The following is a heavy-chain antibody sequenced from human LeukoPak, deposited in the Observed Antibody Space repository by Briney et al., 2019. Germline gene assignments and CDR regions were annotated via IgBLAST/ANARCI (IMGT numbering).Heavy chain of an antibody. J-gene: IGHJ4*02. CDR2: ISGSGLNT. Sequence: PGGSLRLSCAASGFTFSSYAMSWVRQAPGKGLEWVSTISGSGLNTYYADSVKGRFTISRDYSKNTLYLQMSSLRAEDTAVYYCAREVGSFDYWGQGTLVTVSS. V-gene: IGHV3-23*01. CDR1: GFTFSSYA. D-gene: IGHD1-26*01. CDR3: AREVGSFDY.